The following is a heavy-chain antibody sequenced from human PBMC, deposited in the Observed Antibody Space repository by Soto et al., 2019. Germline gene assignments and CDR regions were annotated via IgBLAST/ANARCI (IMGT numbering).Heavy chain of an antibody. CDR2: ISSSSSTI. Sequence: PGVSLRLSCTASGFSFSSYSMNWVRQAPGKGLEWVSYISSSSSTIKYADSVKGRFTISRDNAKNSLYLQMNSLRADDAAVYYCVRDWAFYFDYWGQGILVTVSS. J-gene: IGHJ4*02. D-gene: IGHD3-16*01. V-gene: IGHV3-48*01. CDR1: GFSFSSYS. CDR3: VRDWAFYFDY.